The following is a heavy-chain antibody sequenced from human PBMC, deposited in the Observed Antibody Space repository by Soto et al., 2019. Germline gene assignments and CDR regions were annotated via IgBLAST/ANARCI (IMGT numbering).Heavy chain of an antibody. J-gene: IGHJ4*02. D-gene: IGHD1-1*01. Sequence: SETRSLTCIVSGGSISNYYWSWIRQPPGKGLEWIGYIYYSVSTNYNPSLKSRVTISVETSKNQLSLKLSSVTAADTAVYYCARGRESYKWNDGGCWGKGNIVSVSS. CDR2: IYYSVST. CDR3: ARGRESYKWNDGGC. V-gene: IGHV4-59*01. CDR1: GGSISNYY.